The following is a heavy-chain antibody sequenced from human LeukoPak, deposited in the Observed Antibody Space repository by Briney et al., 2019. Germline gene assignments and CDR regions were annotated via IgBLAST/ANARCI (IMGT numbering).Heavy chain of an antibody. CDR2: ISYGGSDK. CDR3: ARDWNYYSIFDY. V-gene: IGHV3-30*04. CDR1: GFTFSSYA. Sequence: GGSLRLSCAASGFTFSSYAMHWVRQAPGKGLEWVAVISYGGSDKYYADSVKGRFTISRDNSKNTLYLQVNSLRAEDTAVYYCARDWNYYSIFDYWGQGTLVTVSS. J-gene: IGHJ4*02. D-gene: IGHD3-10*01.